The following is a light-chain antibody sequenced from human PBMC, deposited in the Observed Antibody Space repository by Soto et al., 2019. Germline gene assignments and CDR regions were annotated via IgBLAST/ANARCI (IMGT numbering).Light chain of an antibody. CDR3: QTWGTGIHVV. CDR2: LNSDGSH. J-gene: IGLJ2*01. CDR1: SGHSSYA. V-gene: IGLV4-69*01. Sequence: QPVLTQSPSASASLGASVKLTCTLGSGHSSYAVAWHQQQPEKGPRYLMKLNSDGSHTKGDGIPDRFSGSSSGAERYLTISSLQSEDEADYYCQTWGTGIHVVFGGGTKVTVL.